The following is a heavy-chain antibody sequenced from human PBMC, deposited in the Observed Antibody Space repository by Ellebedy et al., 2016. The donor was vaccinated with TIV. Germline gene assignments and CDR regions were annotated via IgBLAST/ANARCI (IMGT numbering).Heavy chain of an antibody. Sequence: GGSLRLSCVASAFSFSSYWMTWVRQAPGKGLEWVANIRQDGSEKYYVDSVTGRFTISRDNAKNSLYLQMNSLRAEDTAVYYCATDGSYGDYLSPTHAFVMWGQGTLVTVSA. CDR3: ATDGSYGDYLSPTHAFVM. CDR1: AFSFSSYW. V-gene: IGHV3-7*01. J-gene: IGHJ3*02. D-gene: IGHD4-17*01. CDR2: IRQDGSEK.